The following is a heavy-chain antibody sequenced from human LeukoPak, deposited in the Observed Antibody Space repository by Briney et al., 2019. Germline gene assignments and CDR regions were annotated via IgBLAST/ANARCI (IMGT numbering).Heavy chain of an antibody. CDR1: GDNFNNYW. D-gene: IGHD3-9*01. CDR3: ARGRELRYLFGEVGY. V-gene: IGHV5-51*01. Sequence: RGESLKISCKGGGDNFNNYWIVWVRQMPGKGLEWMGVIYLDDSETKYSPSFQGQVTISADKSISTAYLQWSSLKASDTAMYYCARGRELRYLFGEVGYWGQGTLVTVSS. CDR2: IYLDDSET. J-gene: IGHJ4*02.